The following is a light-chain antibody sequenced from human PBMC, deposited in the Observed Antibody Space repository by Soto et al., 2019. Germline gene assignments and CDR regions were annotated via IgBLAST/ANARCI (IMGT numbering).Light chain of an antibody. CDR3: QQYNNWPWT. J-gene: IGKJ1*01. CDR2: DAS. CDR1: QSVGRT. V-gene: IGKV3-15*01. Sequence: EIVMTQSPATLSLSPGERATLSCRASQSVGRTLAWYQQKPGQSPRLLIYDASTRANGTPARFSGSGSGTEFTPTISSLQSEDVAVYYCQQYNNWPWTFGQGTKVEIK.